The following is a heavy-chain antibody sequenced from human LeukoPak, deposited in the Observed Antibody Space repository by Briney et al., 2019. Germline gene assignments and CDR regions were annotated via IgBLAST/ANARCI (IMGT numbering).Heavy chain of an antibody. V-gene: IGHV3-23*01. Sequence: GGSLRLSCAASGFTFSSYAMSWVRQAPGKGLEWVSAISGSGGSTYYADSVNGRLTISRDNSKNTLCLQMHSLRAEDTAVYYCAKYRGSDTAFDYWGQGTLVTVPS. J-gene: IGHJ4*02. D-gene: IGHD3-10*01. CDR3: AKYRGSDTAFDY. CDR1: GFTFSSYA. CDR2: ISGSGGST.